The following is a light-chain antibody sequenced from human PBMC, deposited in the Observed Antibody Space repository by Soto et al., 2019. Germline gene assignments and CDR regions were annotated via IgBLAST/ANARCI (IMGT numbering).Light chain of an antibody. CDR2: GAS. CDR3: HQYNNWPPVT. Sequence: EIVMTQSPATLSVSPGERATLSCRASQSVSSNLAWYQQKPGQAPRLLIYGASTRATGIPARFSGSGSGTDFTLTISSLQSEDFAVYYCHQYNNWPPVTFVPGNKVDIK. CDR1: QSVSSN. V-gene: IGKV3-15*01. J-gene: IGKJ3*01.